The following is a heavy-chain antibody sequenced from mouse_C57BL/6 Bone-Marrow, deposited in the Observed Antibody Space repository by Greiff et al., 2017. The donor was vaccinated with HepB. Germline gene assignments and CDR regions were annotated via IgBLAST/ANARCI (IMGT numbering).Heavy chain of an antibody. CDR2: IDPSDSYT. D-gene: IGHD2-4*01. J-gene: IGHJ2*01. CDR3: AREGGSTMITTYYFDY. V-gene: IGHV1-69*01. Sequence: QVQLQQPGAELVMPGASVKLSCKASGYTFTSYWMHWVKQRPGQGLEWIGEIDPSDSYTNYNQKVKGKSTLTVDKSSSTAYMQLSSLTSEDSAVYYCAREGGSTMITTYYFDYWGQGTTLTVSS. CDR1: GYTFTSYW.